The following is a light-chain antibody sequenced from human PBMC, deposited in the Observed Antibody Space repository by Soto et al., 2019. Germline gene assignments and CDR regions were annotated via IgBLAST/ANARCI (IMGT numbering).Light chain of an antibody. J-gene: IGLJ1*01. Sequence: QSALTQPASVSGSPGQSITISCTGTSSDFGSYNLVSWYQHHPGKAPKLMIYEVSKWPAGVSNRFSGSKSGNTASLTISGLQAEDEADYYCCSYVGSTTFYVFGTGTKVTVL. CDR2: EVS. CDR3: CSYVGSTTFYV. V-gene: IGLV2-23*02. CDR1: SSDFGSYNL.